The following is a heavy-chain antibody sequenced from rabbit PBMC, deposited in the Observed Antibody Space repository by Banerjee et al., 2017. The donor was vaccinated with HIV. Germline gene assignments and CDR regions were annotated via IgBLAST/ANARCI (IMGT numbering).Heavy chain of an antibody. Sequence: QEQLEESGGDLVKPGASLTLTCTASGFTLSRYWMCWVRQAPGKGLEWIACIVSGSGNTVYANWAKGRFTISKTSSTTVTLQMTSLTAADTATYFCAQGSNGDGNYFKLWGQGTLVTVS. J-gene: IGHJ4*01. D-gene: IGHD6-1*01. V-gene: IGHV1S45*01. CDR2: IVSGSGNT. CDR1: GFTLSRYW. CDR3: AQGSNGDGNYFKL.